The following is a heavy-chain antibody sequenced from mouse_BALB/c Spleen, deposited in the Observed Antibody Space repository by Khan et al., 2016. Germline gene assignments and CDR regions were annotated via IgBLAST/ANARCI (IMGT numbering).Heavy chain of an antibody. Sequence: IQLLQSGPDLMKPGASVKISCKASGYSFTGYCMYWVKQSPGKGLEWIGRVNPNNGGTRYNQKFKGKVVLTIDKSSTTAYMQIHNLKSEDSAVYYCLREAMDHWGQGTSVTVSS. CDR2: VNPNNGGT. CDR3: LREAMDH. D-gene: IGHD1-1*01. CDR1: GYSFTGYC. J-gene: IGHJ4*01. V-gene: IGHV1-34*02.